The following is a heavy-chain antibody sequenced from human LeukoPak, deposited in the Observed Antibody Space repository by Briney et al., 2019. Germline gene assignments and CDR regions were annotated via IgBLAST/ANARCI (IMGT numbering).Heavy chain of an antibody. CDR3: AREQRIRHCSEGVCTEGYYFDY. D-gene: IGHD2-15*01. CDR2: LSRGGSTT. V-gene: IGHV3-23*01. J-gene: IGHJ4*02. Sequence: GGSLRLSCAGTGLAFNMFAIDWVRQAPGRGLEWVSGLSRGGSTTNYADSVKGRFTISRDTSQNSVFLQMNSLRPEGTAVYYCAREQRIRHCSEGVCTEGYYFDYWGQGTPVTVSS. CDR1: GLAFNMFA.